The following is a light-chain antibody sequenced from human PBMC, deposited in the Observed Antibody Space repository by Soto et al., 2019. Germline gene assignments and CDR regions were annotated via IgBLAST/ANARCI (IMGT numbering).Light chain of an antibody. Sequence: ERVMTQSPVTPSVSPGERATLSCRASQSVTSNLAWYQQKPGQAPRLLIYGASTRATGIPARFSGSGSGTEFTLTISNLQSEDFAIYYRLPFYDWPRTCGSGTKVDIK. CDR2: GAS. CDR1: QSVTSN. V-gene: IGKV3-15*01. CDR3: LPFYDWPRT. J-gene: IGKJ1*01.